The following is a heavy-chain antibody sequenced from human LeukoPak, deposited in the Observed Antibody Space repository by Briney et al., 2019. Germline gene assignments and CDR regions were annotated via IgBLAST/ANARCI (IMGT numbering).Heavy chain of an antibody. Sequence: GGSLRLSCAAYGFTFSTYAMNWVRQAPGKGLEWVSGISGGAGSTWYADSVKGRFTISRDNSKNTLYLQMNRLRVEDTATYYCAKYRTSPPYGLDVWGQGTTVTVSS. V-gene: IGHV3-23*01. CDR2: ISGGAGST. CDR1: GFTFSTYA. CDR3: AKYRTSPPYGLDV. D-gene: IGHD1-26*01. J-gene: IGHJ6*02.